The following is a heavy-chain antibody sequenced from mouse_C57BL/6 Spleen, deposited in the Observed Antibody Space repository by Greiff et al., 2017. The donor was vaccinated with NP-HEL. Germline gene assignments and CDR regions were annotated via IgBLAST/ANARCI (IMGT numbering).Heavy chain of an antibody. J-gene: IGHJ4*01. D-gene: IGHD6-1*01. CDR1: GYTFTSYW. Sequence: QVQLQQPGAELVKPGASVKMSCKASGYTFTSYWITWVKQRPGQGLEWIGDIYPGSGSTNYNEKFKSKATLTVDTSSSTAYMQLSSLTSEDSAVYYCSRPSLYNDYAIDYWGQGTSVTVSS. CDR2: IYPGSGST. V-gene: IGHV1-55*01. CDR3: SRPSLYNDYAIDY.